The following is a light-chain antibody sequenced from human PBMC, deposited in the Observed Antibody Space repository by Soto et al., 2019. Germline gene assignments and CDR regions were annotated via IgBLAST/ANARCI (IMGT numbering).Light chain of an antibody. V-gene: IGKV3-20*01. CDR3: HQYGSSRRT. CDR1: QSVSSSF. Sequence: EIVLTQSPGTLSLSPGERATLSCRASQSVSSSFLAWYQQKPGQAPRLLIYGASSRATGIPDRFSGSGSGTDFTLTISRLEPEDFAVYDCHQYGSSRRTFGQGTQVEIK. CDR2: GAS. J-gene: IGKJ1*01.